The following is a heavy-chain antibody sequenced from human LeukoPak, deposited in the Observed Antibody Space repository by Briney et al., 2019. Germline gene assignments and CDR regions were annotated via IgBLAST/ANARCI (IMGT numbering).Heavy chain of an antibody. CDR2: IYYSGST. V-gene: IGHV4-59*01. CDR1: GGSISSYY. CDR3: ARVPHYYDSSGDNWFDP. D-gene: IGHD3-22*01. J-gene: IGHJ5*02. Sequence: SETLSLTCTVSGGSISSYYWSWIRQPPGKGLEWIGYIYYSGSTNYNPSLKSRVTISVDTSKNQFSLKLSSVTAADTAVYYCARVPHYYDSSGDNWFDPWGQGTLVTVSS.